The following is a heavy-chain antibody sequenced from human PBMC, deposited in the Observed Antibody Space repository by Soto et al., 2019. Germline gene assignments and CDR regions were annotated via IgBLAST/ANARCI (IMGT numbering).Heavy chain of an antibody. CDR3: GRDLTSNANCIDH. Sequence: XLSLTFSVSGGYIHFCGYYWTWIRQRPGKGLEWMGYIYYTGKTYYNPSLESRLTMSVDRSKNQFSLRLTSVTAADTAVYFCGRDLTSNANCIDHWGQGNLVTVSS. CDR1: GGYIHFCGYY. D-gene: IGHD2-2*01. J-gene: IGHJ5*02. CDR2: IYYTGKT. V-gene: IGHV4-30-4*01.